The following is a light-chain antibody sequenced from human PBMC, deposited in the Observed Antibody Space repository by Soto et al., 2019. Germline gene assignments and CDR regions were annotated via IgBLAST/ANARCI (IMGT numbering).Light chain of an antibody. CDR3: CSYAGSRTLV. V-gene: IGLV2-11*01. Sequence: QSVLTQPRSVSGSPGQSVTISCTGTSSDVGGYNYVSWYQQHPGKAPKLMIYDVSRRPSGVPDRFSGSKSGNTASLTISGLQAEDEADYYCCSYAGSRTLVFGGGTKVTVL. CDR2: DVS. CDR1: SSDVGGYNY. J-gene: IGLJ3*02.